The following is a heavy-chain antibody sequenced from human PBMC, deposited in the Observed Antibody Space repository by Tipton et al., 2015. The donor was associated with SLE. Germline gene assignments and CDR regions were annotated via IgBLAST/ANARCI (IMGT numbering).Heavy chain of an antibody. CDR3: ARDTGAFDI. D-gene: IGHD1-14*01. V-gene: IGHV4-59*01. CDR2: IYYSGST. J-gene: IGHJ3*02. Sequence: LRLSCTVSGGSISSYYWSWIRQPPGKGLEWIGYIYYSGSTNYNPSLKSRVTISVDTSKNQFSLKLSSVTAADTAVYYCARDTGAFDIWGQGTMVTVSS. CDR1: GGSISSYY.